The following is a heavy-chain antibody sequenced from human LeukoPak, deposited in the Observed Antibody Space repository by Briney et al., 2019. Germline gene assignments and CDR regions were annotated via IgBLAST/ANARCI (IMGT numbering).Heavy chain of an antibody. CDR3: ARDRLWLRTFDY. D-gene: IGHD5-12*01. CDR1: GYTFTGYY. V-gene: IGHV1-2*02. CDR2: INPNSGGT. Sequence: ASVKVSCKASGYTFTGYYMHWVRQAPGQGLEWMGWINPNSGGTNYAQKFQGRVTMTRDTSISTAYMELSRLRSDDTAVYYCARDRLWLRTFDYWGQGTLVTVSS. J-gene: IGHJ4*02.